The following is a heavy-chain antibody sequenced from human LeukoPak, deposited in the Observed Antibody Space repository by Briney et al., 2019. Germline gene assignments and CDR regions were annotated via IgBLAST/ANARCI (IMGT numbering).Heavy chain of an antibody. Sequence: GGSLRLSCAASGFIVSSSYMSWVRQAPGKGLEWVSLIQTNENTYYADSVTGRFTISRDNSKNTLYLEMNSLRAEGTAVYYCARDSYSRDWGQGTLVTVSS. CDR2: IQTNENT. J-gene: IGHJ4*02. CDR1: GFIVSSSY. V-gene: IGHV3-53*01. CDR3: ARDSYSRD. D-gene: IGHD3-10*01.